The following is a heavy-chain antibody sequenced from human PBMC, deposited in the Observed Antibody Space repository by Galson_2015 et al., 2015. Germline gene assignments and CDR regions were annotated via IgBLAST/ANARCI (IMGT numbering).Heavy chain of an antibody. J-gene: IGHJ6*02. CDR1: GGSISSSSYY. V-gene: IGHV4-39*01. D-gene: IGHD3-10*01. CDR2: IYYSGST. CDR3: AGHILPSGYYYGSGSYAGGMGV. Sequence: ETLSLTCTVSGGSISSSSYYWGWIRQPPGKGLEWIGSIYYSGSTYYNPSLKSRVTISVDTSKNQFSLKLSSVTAADTAVYYCAGHILPSGYYYGSGSYAGGMGVWGQGTTVTVSS.